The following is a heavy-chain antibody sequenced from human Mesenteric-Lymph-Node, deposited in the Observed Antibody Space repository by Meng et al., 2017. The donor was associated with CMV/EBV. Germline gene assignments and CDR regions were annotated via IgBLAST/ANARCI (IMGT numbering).Heavy chain of an antibody. J-gene: IGHJ4*02. CDR1: GYTFTSYD. V-gene: IGHV1-8*01. D-gene: IGHD3-22*01. Sequence: ASVKVSCKASGYTFTSYDINWVRQATGQGLEWMGWMNPNSGNTGYAQKFQGRVTMTRNTSISTAYMELSRLRSDDTAVYYCARIFTMIVVVPDYWGQGTLVTVSS. CDR2: MNPNSGNT. CDR3: ARIFTMIVVVPDY.